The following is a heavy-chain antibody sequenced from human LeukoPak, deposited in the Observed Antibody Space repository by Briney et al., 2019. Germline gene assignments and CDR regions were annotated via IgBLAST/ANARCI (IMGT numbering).Heavy chain of an antibody. Sequence: GGSLRLSSAASGFTFDDYAMHWVRQAPGKGLEWVSGISWNSGSIGYADSVKGRFTISRDNAKNSLYLQMNSLRAEDTALYYCAKGPDYYDSSGSYFQHWGQGTLVTVSS. CDR1: GFTFDDYA. J-gene: IGHJ1*01. CDR2: ISWNSGSI. D-gene: IGHD3-22*01. CDR3: AKGPDYYDSSGSYFQH. V-gene: IGHV3-9*01.